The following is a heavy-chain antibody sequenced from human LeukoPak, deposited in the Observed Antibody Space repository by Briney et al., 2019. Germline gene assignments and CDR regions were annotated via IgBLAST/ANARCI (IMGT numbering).Heavy chain of an antibody. J-gene: IGHJ6*02. CDR2: IWYDGSNK. D-gene: IGHD2-15*01. CDR1: GFTFSSYG. CDR3: ARGRRIFYYYYGMDV. Sequence: PGGSLRLSSAASGFTFSSYGMHWVRQAPGKGLEWVAVIWYDGSNKYYADSVKGRFTISRDNSKNTLYLQMNSLRAEDTAVYYCARGRRIFYYYYGMDVWGQGTTVTVSS. V-gene: IGHV3-33*01.